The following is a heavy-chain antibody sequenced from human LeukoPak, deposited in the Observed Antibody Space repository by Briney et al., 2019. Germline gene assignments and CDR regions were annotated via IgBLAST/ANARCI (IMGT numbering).Heavy chain of an antibody. CDR1: GGFISSSIYY. V-gene: IGHV4-39*07. CDR3: AGDRSGTTEY. D-gene: IGHD2/OR15-2a*01. Sequence: SETLSLTCTVSGGFISSSIYYWGWIRQPPGRGLEWIGSIYYSGSTDYNPSLKSRVTISVDTSKNQFSLKLSSVTAADTAVYYCAGDRSGTTEYWGQGTLVTVSS. J-gene: IGHJ1*01. CDR2: IYYSGST.